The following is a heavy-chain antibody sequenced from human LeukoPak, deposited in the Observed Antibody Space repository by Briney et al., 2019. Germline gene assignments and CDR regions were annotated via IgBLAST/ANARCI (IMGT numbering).Heavy chain of an antibody. D-gene: IGHD3-16*01. Sequence: PGGSLRLSCAASEFTFNRYWMSWVRQAPGKGLEWLANIKHDGSEAHYVDSVKGRFTISRDNAKNSLSLQMNSLHVDDTGVYLCTRDALFGAGRTHLDFWSQGTLVSVSS. CDR2: IKHDGSEA. CDR3: TRDALFGAGRTHLDF. V-gene: IGHV3-7*04. CDR1: EFTFNRYW. J-gene: IGHJ4*02.